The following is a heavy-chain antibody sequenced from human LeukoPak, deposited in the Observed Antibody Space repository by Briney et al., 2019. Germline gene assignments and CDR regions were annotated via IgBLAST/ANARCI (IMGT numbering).Heavy chain of an antibody. J-gene: IGHJ4*02. CDR1: GGSFSGYY. V-gene: IGHV3-7*03. Sequence: SSETLSLTCAVDGGSFSGYYWSWVRQPPGKGLEWVANIKQDGTEKYYVDSVKGRFTISRDNAKNSLYLQMNSLRAEDTAVYYCARVSGWDFDYWGQGALVTVSS. CDR2: IKQDGTEK. D-gene: IGHD6-25*01. CDR3: ARVSGWDFDY.